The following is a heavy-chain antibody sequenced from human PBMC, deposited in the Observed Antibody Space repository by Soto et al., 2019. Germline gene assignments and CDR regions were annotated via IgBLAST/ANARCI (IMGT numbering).Heavy chain of an antibody. D-gene: IGHD3-22*01. CDR3: ARAVDSSGSPRAFDI. CDR2: IIPIFGTA. J-gene: IGHJ3*02. Sequence: SVKVSCKASGWTFSSYAISWVRQAGGQGREWMGGIIPIFGTANYAQKFQGRVTITADKSTSTAYMELSSLRSEDTAVYYCARAVDSSGSPRAFDIWGQGTMVTVSS. V-gene: IGHV1-69*06. CDR1: GWTFSSYA.